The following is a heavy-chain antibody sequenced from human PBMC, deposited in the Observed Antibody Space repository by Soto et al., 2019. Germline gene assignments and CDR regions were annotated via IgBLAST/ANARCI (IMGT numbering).Heavy chain of an antibody. CDR1: GFTFSSYG. J-gene: IGHJ6*02. CDR2: IWYDGSNK. CDR3: ARVTLTGLRGYYYGMDV. D-gene: IGHD3-9*01. Sequence: GGSLRLSCAASGFTFSSYGMHWVRQAPGKGLEWVAVIWYDGSNKDYADSVQGRFTIARDNSKNTLYLQMNSLRAEATAVYYCARVTLTGLRGYYYGMDVWGQGATVTVS. V-gene: IGHV3-33*01.